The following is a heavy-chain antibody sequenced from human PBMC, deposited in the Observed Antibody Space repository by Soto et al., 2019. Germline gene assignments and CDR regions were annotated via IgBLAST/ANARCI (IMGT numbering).Heavy chain of an antibody. CDR3: ARDRYCSGGSCYRDYYGMDV. V-gene: IGHV1-18*01. Sequence: ASEKVSCKASGYTFTSYGISWVRQAPGQGLEWMGWISAYNGNTNYAQKLQGRVTMTTDTSTSTAYMELRSLRSDDTAVYYCARDRYCSGGSCYRDYYGMDVWGQGTTVTVSS. D-gene: IGHD2-15*01. J-gene: IGHJ6*02. CDR2: ISAYNGNT. CDR1: GYTFTSYG.